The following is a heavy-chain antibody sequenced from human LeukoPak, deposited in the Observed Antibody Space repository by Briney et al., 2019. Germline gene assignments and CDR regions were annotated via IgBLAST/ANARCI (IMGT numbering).Heavy chain of an antibody. D-gene: IGHD3-22*01. Sequence: SSETLSLTCAVYGGSFSGYYWSWIRQPPGKGLEWIGEINHSGSTNYNPSLKSRVTISVDTSKNQFSLKLSSVTAADTTVYYCARKNYYDSSGYYYWGQGTLVTVSS. CDR3: ARKNYYDSSGYYY. CDR2: INHSGST. V-gene: IGHV4-34*01. CDR1: GGSFSGYY. J-gene: IGHJ4*02.